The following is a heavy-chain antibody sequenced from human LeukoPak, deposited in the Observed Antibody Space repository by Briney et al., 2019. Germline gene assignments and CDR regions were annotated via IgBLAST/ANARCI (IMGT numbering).Heavy chain of an antibody. J-gene: IGHJ4*02. CDR3: ASEGWAERYFDF. CDR1: GFTFSTYW. D-gene: IGHD6-19*01. V-gene: IGHV3-7*01. CDR2: IKQDGTEK. Sequence: GGSLRLSCAASGFTFSTYWMSWVRQAPGEGLEWVANIKQDGTEKYYVDSVKGRFTISRDNAKNSLYLQMNSLRAEDTAVYYCASEGWAERYFDFWGQGTLVTVSS.